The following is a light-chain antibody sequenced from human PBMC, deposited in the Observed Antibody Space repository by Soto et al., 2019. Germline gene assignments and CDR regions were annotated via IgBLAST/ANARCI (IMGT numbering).Light chain of an antibody. CDR1: SSDVGGYDY. Sequence: QSVLTQPASVSGSPGQSITISCTGTSSDVGGYDYVSWFQQHPGKATKLMIYDVSYRPSGVSNRFSGSKSGNTASLTISGLQAEDEADYYCSSYTSSSTLEVFGTGTKVTVL. V-gene: IGLV2-14*01. CDR3: SSYTSSSTLEV. J-gene: IGLJ1*01. CDR2: DVS.